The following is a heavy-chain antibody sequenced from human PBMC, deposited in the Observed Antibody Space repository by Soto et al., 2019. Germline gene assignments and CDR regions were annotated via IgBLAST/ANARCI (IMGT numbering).Heavy chain of an antibody. CDR2: ISGSGGST. CDR1: GFTFSSYA. D-gene: IGHD6-13*01. J-gene: IGHJ4*02. Sequence: PGVSLRLSCAASGFTFSSYAMSWVRQAPGKGLEWVSAISGSGGSTYYADSVKGRFTISRDNSKNTLYLQMNSLRAEDTAVYYCEIKEGIAAAGPLDYWGQGTLVTVSS. V-gene: IGHV3-23*01. CDR3: EIKEGIAAAGPLDY.